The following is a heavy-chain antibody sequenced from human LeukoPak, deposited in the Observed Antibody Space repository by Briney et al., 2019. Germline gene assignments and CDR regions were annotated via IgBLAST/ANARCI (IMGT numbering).Heavy chain of an antibody. CDR3: ARGDTMIVVGSHPYYFDY. V-gene: IGHV3-30-3*01. J-gene: IGHJ4*02. Sequence: GGSLRLSCAASGFTFSSYAMHWVRQAPGKGLEWVAVISHDGSNKYYADSVKGRFTISRDNSKNTLYLQMNSLRAEDTAVYYCARGDTMIVVGSHPYYFDYWGQGTLVTVSS. D-gene: IGHD3-22*01. CDR1: GFTFSSYA. CDR2: ISHDGSNK.